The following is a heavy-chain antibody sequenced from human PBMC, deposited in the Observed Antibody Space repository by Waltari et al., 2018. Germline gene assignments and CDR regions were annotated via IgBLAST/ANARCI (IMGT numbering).Heavy chain of an antibody. CDR2: FDPEDGET. V-gene: IGHV1-24*01. Sequence: QVQLVQSGAEVTKPGASVKVSCKVSGYTLTELSMHWVRQAPGKGLWWMGGFDPEDGETIYAPKFQGRFTMTEDTSTDTAYMELSSLSSEDTAVYYCATLGTRVGMGWNDGHYWGQGTLVTVSS. D-gene: IGHD1-1*01. CDR3: ATLGTRVGMGWNDGHY. J-gene: IGHJ4*02. CDR1: GYTLTELS.